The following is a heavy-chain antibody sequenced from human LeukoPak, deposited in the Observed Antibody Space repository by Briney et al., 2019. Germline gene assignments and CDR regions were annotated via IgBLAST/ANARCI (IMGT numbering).Heavy chain of an antibody. D-gene: IGHD4-11*01. Sequence: GRSLSLSRAASEFAVGINYMTWVRQAPGKGLEWVSLIYSGGSTYYADSVKGRFTISRDNSKNSLYLQMNSLRAEDTAVYYCARLSRSTVTPLYYYYYYMDVWGKGTTVTVSS. V-gene: IGHV3-66*01. CDR1: EFAVGINY. CDR3: ARLSRSTVTPLYYYYYYMDV. CDR2: IYSGGST. J-gene: IGHJ6*03.